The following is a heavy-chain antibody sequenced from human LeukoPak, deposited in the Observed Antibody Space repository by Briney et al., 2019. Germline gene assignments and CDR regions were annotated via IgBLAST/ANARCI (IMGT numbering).Heavy chain of an antibody. J-gene: IGHJ6*03. CDR1: GFTFSSYG. D-gene: IGHD6-13*01. V-gene: IGHV3-33*06. Sequence: GGSLRLSCAASGFTFSSYGMHWVRQAPGKGLEWVAVIWYDGSNKYYADSVKGRFTISRDNSKNTLYLQMNSLRAEDTAVYYCAKREQQLVYYYYYYYMDVWGKGTTVTVSS. CDR3: AKREQQLVYYYYYYYMDV. CDR2: IWYDGSNK.